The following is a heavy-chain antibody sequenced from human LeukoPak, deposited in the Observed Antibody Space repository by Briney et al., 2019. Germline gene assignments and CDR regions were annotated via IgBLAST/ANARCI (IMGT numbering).Heavy chain of an antibody. Sequence: PSETLSLTCTVSGGSISSSSYYWGWIRPPPGKGLEWIGSIYYSGSTYYNPSLKSRVTISVDTSKNQFSLKLSSVTAADTAVYYCARVGWAAGTFDYWGQGTLGTVSS. CDR2: IYYSGST. V-gene: IGHV4-39*01. D-gene: IGHD6-13*01. J-gene: IGHJ4*02. CDR1: GGSISSSSYY. CDR3: ARVGWAAGTFDY.